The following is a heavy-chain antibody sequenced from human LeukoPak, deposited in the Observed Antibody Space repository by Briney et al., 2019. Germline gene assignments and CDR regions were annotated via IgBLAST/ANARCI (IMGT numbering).Heavy chain of an antibody. CDR1: GFTFSSYN. CDR2: ITSGSSHI. CDR3: ARDPYSGSYGADYYYYMDV. V-gene: IGHV3-21*01. D-gene: IGHD1-26*01. J-gene: IGHJ6*03. Sequence: GGSLRPSCAASGFTFSSYNMNWVRQTPGQGLEWVSSITSGSSHIYYADSVKGRFTISRDNAKSSLYLQMNSLRAEDTAVYYCARDPYSGSYGADYYYYMDVWGKGTTVTISS.